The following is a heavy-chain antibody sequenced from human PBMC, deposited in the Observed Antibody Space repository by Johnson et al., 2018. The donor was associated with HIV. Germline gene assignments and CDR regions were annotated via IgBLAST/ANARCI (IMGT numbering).Heavy chain of an antibody. D-gene: IGHD3-16*01. CDR2: LYSGGRT. CDR1: GFVFSDYV. CDR3: ARGGKRVMAAFDI. V-gene: IGHV3-NL1*01. J-gene: IGHJ3*02. Sequence: QVQLVESGGGVVQPGGSLTLSCAASGFVFSDYVMHWVRQAPGKGLEWVSVLYSGGRTYYADSVKGRFTISRDNSKNTLYLQMNSLRAEDTAVYYCARGGKRVMAAFDIWGQGTMVTVSS.